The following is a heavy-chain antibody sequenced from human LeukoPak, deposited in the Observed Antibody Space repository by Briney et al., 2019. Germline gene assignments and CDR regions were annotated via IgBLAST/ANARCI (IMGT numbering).Heavy chain of an antibody. CDR2: ISGSGGST. Sequence: SGGSLRLSCAASGFTFSSYAMSWVRQAPGKGLEWVSAISGSGGSTYYADSVKGRFTISRDNSKNTLYLQVNSLRAEDTAVYYCAKDSEYLTTVPTLFDYWGQGTLVTVSS. CDR1: GFTFSSYA. V-gene: IGHV3-23*01. CDR3: AKDSEYLTTVPTLFDY. J-gene: IGHJ4*02. D-gene: IGHD4-17*01.